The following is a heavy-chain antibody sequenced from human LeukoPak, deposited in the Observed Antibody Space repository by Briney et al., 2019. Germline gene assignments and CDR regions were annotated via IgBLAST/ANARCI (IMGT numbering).Heavy chain of an antibody. CDR3: ARDPRITGTTP. V-gene: IGHV3-53*01. J-gene: IGHJ5*02. D-gene: IGHD1-7*01. CDR1: GFTISNKY. Sequence: PGGSLRLSCAASGFTISNKYMSWVRQAPGKGLEWVSTIYSGGDTYYADSVKGRFTISRDNSKNTLYLQMNSLRAGDTAVYYCARDPRITGTTPWGQGTLVTASS. CDR2: IYSGGDT.